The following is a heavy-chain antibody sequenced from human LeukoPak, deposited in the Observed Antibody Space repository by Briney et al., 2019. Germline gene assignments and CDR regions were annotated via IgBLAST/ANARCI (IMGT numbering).Heavy chain of an antibody. CDR1: GGSTSSYY. J-gene: IGHJ4*02. Sequence: PSETLSLTCTVSGGSTSSYYWSWIRQPPGKGLEWIGYIYYSGSTNYNPSLKSRVTISVDTSKNQFSLKLSSVTAADTAVYYCARGEVGATGLFDYWGQGTLVTVSS. CDR2: IYYSGST. CDR3: ARGEVGATGLFDY. D-gene: IGHD1-26*01. V-gene: IGHV4-59*01.